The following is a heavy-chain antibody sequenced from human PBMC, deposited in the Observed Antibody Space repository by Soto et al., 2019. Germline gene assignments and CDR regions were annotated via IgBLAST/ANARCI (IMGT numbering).Heavy chain of an antibody. Sequence: QVQLQESGPGLVKPSETLSLTCTVSGGSVSSGSYYWSWIRQPPGKGLEWIGYIYYSGRTNYNPSHKSRVTLSVDTSKNQFSLKLSSVTAADTAVYYCARGVYSSSWYYNYFDYWGQGTLVTVSS. D-gene: IGHD6-13*01. CDR3: ARGVYSSSWYYNYFDY. CDR2: IYYSGRT. CDR1: GGSVSSGSYY. V-gene: IGHV4-61*01. J-gene: IGHJ4*02.